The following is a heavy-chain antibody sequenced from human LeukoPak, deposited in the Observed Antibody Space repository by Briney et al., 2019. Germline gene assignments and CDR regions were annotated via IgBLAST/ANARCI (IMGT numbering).Heavy chain of an antibody. CDR1: GFIFSSYD. CDR2: IYHSGST. D-gene: IGHD4-11*01. J-gene: IGHJ4*02. V-gene: IGHV4-4*02. Sequence: PGGSLRLSCAASGFIFSSYDMNWVRQPPGKGLEWIGEIYHSGSTNYNPSLKSRVTISVDKSKNQFSLKLSSVTAADTAVYYCARVSPTVTMAIQPTFDYWGQGTLVTVSS. CDR3: ARVSPTVTMAIQPTFDY.